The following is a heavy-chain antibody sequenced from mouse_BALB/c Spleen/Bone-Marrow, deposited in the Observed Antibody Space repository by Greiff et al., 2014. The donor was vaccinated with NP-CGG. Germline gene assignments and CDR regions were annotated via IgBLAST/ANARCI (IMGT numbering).Heavy chain of an antibody. Sequence: VHVKQSGGDLVKPGGSLKLSCAASGFTFSSYGMSWVRQTPDKRLEWVATISSGGSHTYYPDSVKGRFTISRDNAKNTLYLQMSSLKSEDTAMYYCARHDYDEENFDYWGQGTTLTVSS. CDR1: GFTFSSYG. D-gene: IGHD2-4*01. CDR2: ISSGGSHT. CDR3: ARHDYDEENFDY. J-gene: IGHJ2*01. V-gene: IGHV5-6*01.